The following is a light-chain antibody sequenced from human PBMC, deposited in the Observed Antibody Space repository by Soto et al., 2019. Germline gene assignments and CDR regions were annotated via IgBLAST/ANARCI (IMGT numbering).Light chain of an antibody. J-gene: IGLJ1*01. CDR2: DVN. CDR3: SSYTSSSTYV. V-gene: IGLV2-14*03. CDR1: SNDVGGYNF. Sequence: QSVLTQPASMSGSPGQSSTISCTGNSNDVGGYNFGSWYQQHPGKAPKLIIYDVNNRPSGVSNRFSGSKSGNTASLTISGLQAEDEADYYCSSYTSSSTYVFGTGTKVTVL.